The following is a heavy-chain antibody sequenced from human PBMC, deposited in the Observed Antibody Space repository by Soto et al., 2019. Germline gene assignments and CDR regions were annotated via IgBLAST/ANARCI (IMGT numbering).Heavy chain of an antibody. J-gene: IGHJ4*02. Sequence: QVQLQESGPRLVKPSDTLSLTCTVSDYSINSDSNLWGWIRQPPGKGLEWIGYIHSGGSSYYNPSIKSRVIMSVDTAKNQFSLKLTSVTAVDTAVYYCARKPRLAAAEVDYWGQGVLVTVSS. V-gene: IGHV4-28*01. CDR2: IHSGGSS. CDR3: ARKPRLAAAEVDY. D-gene: IGHD6-13*01. CDR1: DYSINSDSNL.